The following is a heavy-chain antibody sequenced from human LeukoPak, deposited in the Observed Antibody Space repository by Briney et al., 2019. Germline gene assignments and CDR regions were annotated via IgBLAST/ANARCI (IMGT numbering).Heavy chain of an antibody. CDR3: AKGTYYYDSSGWGQAPAEYFQH. Sequence: GASVKVSCKASGYTFTSYGISWVRQAPGQGLEWMGWISAYNGNTNYAQKLQGRVTMTTDTSTSTAYMELRSLRSDDTAVYYCAKGTYYYDSSGWGQAPAEYFQHWGQGTLVTVSS. CDR2: ISAYNGNT. D-gene: IGHD3-22*01. V-gene: IGHV1-18*01. CDR1: GYTFTSYG. J-gene: IGHJ1*01.